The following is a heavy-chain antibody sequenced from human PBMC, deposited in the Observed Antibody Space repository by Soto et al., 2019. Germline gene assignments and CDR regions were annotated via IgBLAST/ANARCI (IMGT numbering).Heavy chain of an antibody. CDR3: ARDHCSGGSCYAAGAPYYYYYGMDV. Sequence: GGSLRLSCAASGFTFSSYSMNWVRQAPGKGLEWVSYISSSSSTIYYADSVKGRFTISRDNAKNSLYLQMNSLRDEDTAVYYCARDHCSGGSCYAAGAPYYYYYGMDVWGQGTTVTVSS. V-gene: IGHV3-48*02. J-gene: IGHJ6*02. CDR1: GFTFSSYS. D-gene: IGHD2-15*01. CDR2: ISSSSSTI.